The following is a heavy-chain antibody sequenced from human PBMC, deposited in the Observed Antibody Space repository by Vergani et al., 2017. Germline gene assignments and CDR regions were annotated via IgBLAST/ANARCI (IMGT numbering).Heavy chain of an antibody. CDR1: GFTFSSYA. CDR3: AKGPIEQQLVRWAWFDP. V-gene: IGHV3-23*01. J-gene: IGHJ5*02. Sequence: EVQLLESGGGLVQPGGSLRLSCAASGFTFSSYAMSCVRQAPGKGLEWVSAISGSGGSTYYADSVKGRFTISRDNSKNTLYLQMNSLRAEDTAVYYCAKGPIEQQLVRWAWFDPWGQGTLVTVSS. CDR2: ISGSGGST. D-gene: IGHD6-13*01.